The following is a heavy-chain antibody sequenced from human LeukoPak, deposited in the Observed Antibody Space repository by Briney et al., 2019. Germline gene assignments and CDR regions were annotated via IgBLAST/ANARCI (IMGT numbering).Heavy chain of an antibody. CDR3: AKDYYDFWSGFDY. V-gene: IGHV3-23*01. J-gene: IGHJ4*02. CDR1: GFTFSSYA. D-gene: IGHD3-3*01. Sequence: GGSLRLSCAASGFTFSSYAMSWVRQAPGKGLEWVSAISGSGGSTYYADSVKGRFTISRDNSKSTLYLQMNSLRAEDTAVYYCAKDYYDFWSGFDYWGQGTLVTVSS. CDR2: ISGSGGST.